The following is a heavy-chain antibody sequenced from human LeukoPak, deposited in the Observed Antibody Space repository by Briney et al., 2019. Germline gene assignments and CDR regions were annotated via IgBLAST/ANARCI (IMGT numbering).Heavy chain of an antibody. CDR1: GGSFNGYY. CDR2: INHSGST. CDR3: ARGPGSGSYFAWFDH. V-gene: IGHV4-34*01. Sequence: PSETLSLTCAVYGGSFNGYYWSWIRQPPGKGLEWIGEINHSGSTNYNPSLKSRVTMSVDTSKNKVSLKLSSVTAADTAVYYCARGPGSGSYFAWFDHWGQGTQVTVSS. D-gene: IGHD3-10*01. J-gene: IGHJ5*02.